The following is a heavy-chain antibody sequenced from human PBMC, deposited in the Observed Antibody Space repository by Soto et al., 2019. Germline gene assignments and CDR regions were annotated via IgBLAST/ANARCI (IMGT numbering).Heavy chain of an antibody. CDR3: ARWGTTGGLDV. J-gene: IGHJ1*01. Sequence: QVHLVESGGGVVQPGTSLRVSCVGSGFTFRSYVIHWVRQAPGKGLEWVALTSYDGSDKYYDDSVRGRFTISRDNPRNTVDLQMDSLRLEDAALYYCARWGTTGGLDVWGQGTLVSVSS. CDR2: TSYDGSDK. V-gene: IGHV3-30*19. D-gene: IGHD3-16*01. CDR1: GFTFRSYV.